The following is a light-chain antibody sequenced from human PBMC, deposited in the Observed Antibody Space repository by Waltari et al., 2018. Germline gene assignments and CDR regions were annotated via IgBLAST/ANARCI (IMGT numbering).Light chain of an antibody. Sequence: SSELTQPSSVSVSPGQTARITCSGDMLPKKYTRWFQQKPGQAPVLVLYQDSARPSGIPERLSGSSSGTTVTVTISGAQVEDEADYYCYSTTDNNLGVFGPGTRVTVL. CDR2: QDS. V-gene: IGLV3-27*01. CDR1: MLPKKY. J-gene: IGLJ1*01. CDR3: YSTTDNNLGV.